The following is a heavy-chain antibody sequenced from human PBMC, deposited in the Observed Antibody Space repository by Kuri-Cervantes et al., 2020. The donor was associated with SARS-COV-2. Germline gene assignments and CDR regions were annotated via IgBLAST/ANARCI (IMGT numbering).Heavy chain of an antibody. J-gene: IGHJ4*02. V-gene: IGHV4-34*01. CDR2: VSQSGST. Sequence: GSLRLSCAMYGESASGYFWSWFRPPPGKGLEWIGEVSQSGSTDYNPSLKSPVTMTLDTSMKHFPLNLSYVTAADTAVYYCARRGLKARQYFDSWGQGTLVTVSS. CDR3: ARRGLKARQYFDS. CDR1: GESASGYF. D-gene: IGHD3-10*01.